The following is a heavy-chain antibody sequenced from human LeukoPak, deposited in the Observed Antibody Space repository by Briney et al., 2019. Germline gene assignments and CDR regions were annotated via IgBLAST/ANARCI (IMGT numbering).Heavy chain of an antibody. CDR2: ISSSSSYT. CDR1: GFTFSDYY. V-gene: IGHV3-11*05. D-gene: IGHD1-26*01. Sequence: GGSLRLSCAASGFTFSDYYMSWIRQAPGKGLEWVSYISSSSSYTNYADSVKGRFTISRDNAKNTLYLQMNSLRAEDTAVYYCAKDLGRYRNNYFDYWGQGTLVTVSS. CDR3: AKDLGRYRNNYFDY. J-gene: IGHJ4*02.